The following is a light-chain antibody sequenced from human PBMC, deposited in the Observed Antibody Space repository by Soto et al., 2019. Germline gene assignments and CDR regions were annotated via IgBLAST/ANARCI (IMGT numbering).Light chain of an antibody. Sequence: IHMTQSPSAMSASSGGAVNTIIRATQTITNSLNWYQHKPGKAPNLLIYAASSLQSGVPSRFTGSGSGTDFTLTISSLQPEDFATYYCQQSYSTPLTFGQGTRLEI. CDR3: QQSYSTPLT. V-gene: IGKV1-39*01. CDR1: QTITNS. CDR2: AAS. J-gene: IGKJ5*01.